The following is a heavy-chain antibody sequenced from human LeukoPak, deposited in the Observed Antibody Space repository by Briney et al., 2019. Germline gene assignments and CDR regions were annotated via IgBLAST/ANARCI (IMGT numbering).Heavy chain of an antibody. D-gene: IGHD1-7*01. CDR1: GGSISSGWYS. CDR2: IYHSGGT. Sequence: SETLSLTCAVSGGSISSGWYSWGWLRQPPGKGLEWIGYIYHSGGTYYNPSLKSRVTISVDRSKNQFSLKLNSVTAADTAVYYCARGGLELDYWGQGTLVTVSS. V-gene: IGHV4-30-2*01. J-gene: IGHJ4*02. CDR3: ARGGLELDY.